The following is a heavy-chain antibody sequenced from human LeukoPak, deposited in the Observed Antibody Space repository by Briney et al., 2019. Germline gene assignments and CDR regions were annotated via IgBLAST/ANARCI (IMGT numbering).Heavy chain of an antibody. CDR2: ITWNSDNI. V-gene: IGHV3-9*01. CDR1: GFTFEDYA. Sequence: PGGSLRLSCAASGFTFEDYAMHWVRQAPGKGLEGVAGITWNSDNIDYAESVRGRFTISRDNAKNSLYLEMSSLRLEDTALYYCASASITIFGVVLYYFDYWGQGTLVTVSS. D-gene: IGHD3-3*01. CDR3: ASASITIFGVVLYYFDY. J-gene: IGHJ4*02.